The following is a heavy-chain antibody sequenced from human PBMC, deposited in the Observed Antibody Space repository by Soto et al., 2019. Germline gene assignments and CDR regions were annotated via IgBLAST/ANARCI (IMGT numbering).Heavy chain of an antibody. CDR2: ITSKTGDQ. Sequence: EVRLVESGGGLVKPGGSLRLSCAASGFTFNNYSMNWVRQAPGKGLEWVSSITSKTGDQYYADSVKGRFIISRDNTKNSRSLKVTSLTDEDTAVYYCARDLMPNDRGLGDLAYWGQGTLVTVS. CDR3: ARDLMPNDRGLGDLAY. V-gene: IGHV3-21*06. D-gene: IGHD3-22*01. J-gene: IGHJ4*02. CDR1: GFTFNNYS.